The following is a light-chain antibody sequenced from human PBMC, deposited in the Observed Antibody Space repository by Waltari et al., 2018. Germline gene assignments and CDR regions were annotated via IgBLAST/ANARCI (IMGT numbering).Light chain of an antibody. V-gene: IGKV3-20*01. CDR3: QQYGSSVMYT. Sequence: RASRRLSRSRLAWYQQKPGQAPRLLMYAASRRATGIPDRFSGSGTGTDFSLTVSRVEPEDSAVYYCQQYGSSVMYTFGQGTKLEIQ. J-gene: IGKJ2*01. CDR2: AAS. CDR1: RRLSRSR.